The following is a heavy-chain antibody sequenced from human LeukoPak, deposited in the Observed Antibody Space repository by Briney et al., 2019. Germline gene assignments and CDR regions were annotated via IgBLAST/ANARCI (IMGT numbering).Heavy chain of an antibody. CDR3: ARDDPNECTNGVCYSRFDY. CDR2: IIPIFGTA. CDR1: GGTFSSYA. D-gene: IGHD2-8*01. J-gene: IGHJ4*02. V-gene: IGHV1-69*05. Sequence: ASVKVSCKASGGTFSSYAISWVRQAPGQGLEWMGGIIPIFGTANYAQKFQGRVTITTDESTSTAYMELSSLRSEDTAVYYCARDDPNECTNGVCYSRFDYWGQGTLVTVSS.